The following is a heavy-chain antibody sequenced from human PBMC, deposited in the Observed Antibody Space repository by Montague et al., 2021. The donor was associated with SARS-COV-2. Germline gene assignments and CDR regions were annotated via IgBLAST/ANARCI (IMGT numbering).Heavy chain of an antibody. V-gene: IGHV4-59*01. CDR2: IYYSGST. CDR1: GGSISSYY. CDR3: ARGSGWMGNAFDI. D-gene: IGHD6-19*01. J-gene: IGHJ3*02. Sequence: SLSLMCTVSGGSISSYYWSWIRQPPGKGLEWIGYIYYSGSTNYNPSLKSRVTISVDTSKNQFSLKLSSVTAADTAVYYCARGSGWMGNAFDIWGQGTMVTVSS.